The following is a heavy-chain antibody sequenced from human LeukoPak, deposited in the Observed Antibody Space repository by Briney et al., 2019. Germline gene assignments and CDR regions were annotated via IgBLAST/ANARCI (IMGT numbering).Heavy chain of an antibody. CDR1: GFKFDDYT. CDR3: AAGRHMYYHY. J-gene: IGHJ4*02. CDR2: ITNDGEST. V-gene: IGHV3-43*01. D-gene: IGHD2-8*01. Sequence: GGSLRLSCAASGFKFDDYTMHWVRQAPGKGLEWVALITNDGESTFYADSMRGRFTISRDNTENSLHLQVNSLRVDDTALYHCAAGRHMYYHYWGQGTLVTVSS.